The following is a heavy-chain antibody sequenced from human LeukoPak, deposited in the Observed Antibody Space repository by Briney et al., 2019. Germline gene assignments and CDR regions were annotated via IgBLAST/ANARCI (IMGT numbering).Heavy chain of an antibody. V-gene: IGHV3-7*01. Sequence: GGSLRLSCAASGFTFSSYWMSWVRQAPGKGLEWVANIKKDGSEKYYVDSVKGRFTISRDNAKNSLYLLMSSLRAEDTAVYYCARVGILSSSWLLYWGQGTLVTVSS. J-gene: IGHJ4*02. CDR2: IKKDGSEK. D-gene: IGHD6-13*01. CDR1: GFTFSSYW. CDR3: ARVGILSSSWLLY.